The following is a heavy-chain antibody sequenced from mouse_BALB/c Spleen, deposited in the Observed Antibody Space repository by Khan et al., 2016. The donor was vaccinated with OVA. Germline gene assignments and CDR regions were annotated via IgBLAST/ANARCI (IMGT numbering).Heavy chain of an antibody. Sequence: EVHLVESGGGLVQPGGSRKLSCAASGFTFSSYGMHWVRQAPEKGLEWVAYISGDSSTIYYTDTVKGRFPISRDNPKNTLSLQMTSLMSEDTAMYYCATSYYYGYYFDYWGPGTTLTVSS. J-gene: IGHJ2*01. CDR3: ATSYYYGYYFDY. D-gene: IGHD1-1*01. CDR2: ISGDSSTI. V-gene: IGHV5-17*02. CDR1: GFTFSSYG.